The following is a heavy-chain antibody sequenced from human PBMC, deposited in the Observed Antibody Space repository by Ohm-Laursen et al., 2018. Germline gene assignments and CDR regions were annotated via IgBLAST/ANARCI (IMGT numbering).Heavy chain of an antibody. CDR3: AREDGDYGYWYFDL. J-gene: IGHJ2*01. D-gene: IGHD4-17*01. CDR2: IYYSGST. V-gene: IGHV4-31*03. CDR1: GGSISSGGYY. Sequence: TLSLTCTVSGGSISSGGYYWSWIRQHPGKGLEWIGYIYYSGSTYYNPSLKSRVTISVDTSKNQFSLKLSSVTAADTAVYYCAREDGDYGYWYFDLWGRGTLVTVSS.